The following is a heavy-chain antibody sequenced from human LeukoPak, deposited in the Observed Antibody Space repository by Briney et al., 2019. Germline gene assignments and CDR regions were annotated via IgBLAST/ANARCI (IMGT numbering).Heavy chain of an antibody. CDR1: GYSISSGYY. CDR3: ARARLRVGAFDP. J-gene: IGHJ5*02. Sequence: PETLSLTCTVSGYSISSGYYWGWIRQPPGKGLEWIGSIYHSGSTYYNPSLKSRVTISVDTSKNQFSLKLSSVTAADTAVYYCARARLRVGAFDPWGQGTLVTASS. CDR2: IYHSGST. D-gene: IGHD1-26*01. V-gene: IGHV4-38-2*02.